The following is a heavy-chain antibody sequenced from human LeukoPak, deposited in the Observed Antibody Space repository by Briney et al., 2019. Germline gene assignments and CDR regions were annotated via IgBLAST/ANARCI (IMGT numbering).Heavy chain of an antibody. CDR3: ARMFWGFDY. J-gene: IGHJ4*02. D-gene: IGHD3-10*02. CDR2: ISYDGSNK. CDR1: GFTFSSYA. V-gene: IGHV3-30*04. Sequence: PGRSLRLSCAASGFTFSSYAMHWVRQAPGKGLEWVAVISYDGSNKYYADSVKGRFTISRDNSKNTLYLQMNSLRAEDTAVYYCARMFWGFDYWGQGTLVTVSS.